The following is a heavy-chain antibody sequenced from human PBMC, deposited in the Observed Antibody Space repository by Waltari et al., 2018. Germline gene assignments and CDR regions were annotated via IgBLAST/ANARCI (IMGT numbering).Heavy chain of an antibody. V-gene: IGHV3-74*01. CDR3: TRVNWDY. CDR1: GFSFSSYW. J-gene: IGHJ4*02. Sequence: VQLVESGGRLVQPGGSLRLSCEASGFSFSSYWMHWVGQAPGKGLVWVARVNIDGTGTDYADSVKGRFAISRDNAENTLYLQMNNLRAEDTGIYYCTRVNWDYWGQGTLVTVSS. CDR2: VNIDGTGT.